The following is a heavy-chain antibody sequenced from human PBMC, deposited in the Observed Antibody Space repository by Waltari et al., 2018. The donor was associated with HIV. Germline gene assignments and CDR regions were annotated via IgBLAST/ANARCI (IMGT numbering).Heavy chain of an antibody. CDR2: INWNGGST. CDR1: GITFDDYG. CDR3: ASGSHYCSGGSCDYYYYDMDV. J-gene: IGHJ6*02. Sequence: QLVESGGGVVRPGGSLRLSCAASGITFDDYGMSWVRQAPGKGLEWVSGINWNGGSTGYADSVKGRFTISRDNAKKSLFLQMNSLRAEDTALYYCASGSHYCSGGSCDYYYYDMDVWGQGTTVTVSS. D-gene: IGHD2-15*01. V-gene: IGHV3-20*04.